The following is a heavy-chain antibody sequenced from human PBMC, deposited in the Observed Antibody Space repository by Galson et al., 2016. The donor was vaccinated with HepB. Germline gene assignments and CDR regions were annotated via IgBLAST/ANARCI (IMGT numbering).Heavy chain of an antibody. V-gene: IGHV1-46*01. CDR1: GYTFITYY. CDR2: INPSGGDA. Sequence: SVKVSCKASGYTFITYYMHWVRQAPGQGPEWMGIINPSGGDATYAQRFQGRLTLTRDSSTSTFYMELSSLSFEDPAVYYCARESGAYYIHSDYWGQGTLVTVSS. D-gene: IGHD1-26*01. CDR3: ARESGAYYIHSDY. J-gene: IGHJ4*02.